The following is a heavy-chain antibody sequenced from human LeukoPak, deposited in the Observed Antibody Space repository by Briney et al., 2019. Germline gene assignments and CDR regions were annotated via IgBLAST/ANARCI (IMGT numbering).Heavy chain of an antibody. D-gene: IGHD5-18*01. CDR1: GFTFSGSA. Sequence: GGSLRLSCAASGFTFSGSAMHWVRQASGKGLEWVGRIRSKANSYATAYAASVKGRFTISRDDSKNTAYLQMNSLKTEDTAVYYCTRHGYSYGSVSQIDFGYWGQGTLVTVSS. J-gene: IGHJ4*02. CDR3: TRHGYSYGSVSQIDFGY. V-gene: IGHV3-73*01. CDR2: IRSKANSYAT.